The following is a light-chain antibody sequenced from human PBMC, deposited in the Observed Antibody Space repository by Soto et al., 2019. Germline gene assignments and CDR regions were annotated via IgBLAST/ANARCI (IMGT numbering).Light chain of an antibody. CDR1: RSNIGSNT. V-gene: IGLV1-44*01. J-gene: IGLJ1*01. Sequence: QSALTQPPSVSGTPGQRVTVSCSGGRSNIGSNTVHGYQQLPGAAPKLLIYRDNQRPSGVPDRFAASKSGTSASLAISGLQSEDEGYYYCAAWDDSHNVLYVCGTGTKVTVL. CDR3: AAWDDSHNVLYV. CDR2: RDN.